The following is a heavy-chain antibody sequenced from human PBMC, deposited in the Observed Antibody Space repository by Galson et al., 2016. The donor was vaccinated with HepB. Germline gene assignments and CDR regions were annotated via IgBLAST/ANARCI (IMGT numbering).Heavy chain of an antibody. V-gene: IGHV3-23*01. CDR3: AKETVHHGSGGYHKYFDH. D-gene: IGHD2-15*01. J-gene: IGHJ4*02. Sequence: SLRLSCAASGFTFRYYAMDWVRQAPGKGLEWVATIGDSGAGTYYADSVKGRFTISRDNSKNSLNLQMDSLRAEDTAVYYCAKETVHHGSGGYHKYFDHWGPGTLVTVSS. CDR1: GFTFRYYA. CDR2: IGDSGAGT.